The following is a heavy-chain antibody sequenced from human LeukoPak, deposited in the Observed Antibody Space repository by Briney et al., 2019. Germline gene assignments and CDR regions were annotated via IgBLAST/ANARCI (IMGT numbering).Heavy chain of an antibody. Sequence: GSLRLSCAASGFTFSRYGIHWVRQAPGKGLEWVAIISYDGSNKYYADSVKGRFTISRDDSKNTPYLQMNSLRAEDTAVYYCTKDDYFDYWGQGTLVTVSS. CDR2: ISYDGSNK. V-gene: IGHV3-30*18. CDR3: TKDDYFDY. J-gene: IGHJ4*02. CDR1: GFTFSRYG.